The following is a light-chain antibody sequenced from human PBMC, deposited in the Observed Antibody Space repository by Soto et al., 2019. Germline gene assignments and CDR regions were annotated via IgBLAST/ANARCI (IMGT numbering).Light chain of an antibody. Sequence: QSVLTQPASVSGSPGQSITISCTGTSSDIGDYNYVSWYQQHPGKAPKLMIYEVSDRPSGDSNRFSGSKSGNTASLTISGLQAEDEADYYCSSYKSSRTLVFGTGTKVTVL. J-gene: IGLJ1*01. CDR1: SSDIGDYNY. CDR3: SSYKSSRTLV. V-gene: IGLV2-14*01. CDR2: EVS.